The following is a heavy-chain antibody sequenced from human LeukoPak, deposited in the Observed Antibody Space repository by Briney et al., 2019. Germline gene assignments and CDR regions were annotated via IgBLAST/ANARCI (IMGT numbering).Heavy chain of an antibody. J-gene: IGHJ4*02. CDR2: INAGNGNT. CDR1: GYTFTSYA. V-gene: IGHV1-3*01. Sequence: RASVKVSCKASGYTFTSYAMHWVRQAPGQRLEWMGWINAGNGNTKYSQKFQGRVTITRDTSASTAYMELSSLRSEDTAVYYCARDGRVAGSDYWGQGTLVTVSS. CDR3: ARDGRVAGSDY. D-gene: IGHD6-19*01.